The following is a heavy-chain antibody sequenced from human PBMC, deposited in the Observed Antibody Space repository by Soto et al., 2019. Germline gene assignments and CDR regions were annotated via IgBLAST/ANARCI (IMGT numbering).Heavy chain of an antibody. D-gene: IGHD4-4*01. CDR3: ARSTGVNYNYYGMDV. J-gene: IGHJ6*02. CDR1: GFTFSSYS. Sequence: PGGSLRLSCAASGFTFSSYSMNWVRQAPGKGLEWVSSISSSSSYIYYADSVKGRFTISRDNAKNSLYLQMNSLRAEDTAVYYCARSTGVNYNYYGMDVWGQGTTVTVSS. V-gene: IGHV3-21*01. CDR2: ISSSSSYI.